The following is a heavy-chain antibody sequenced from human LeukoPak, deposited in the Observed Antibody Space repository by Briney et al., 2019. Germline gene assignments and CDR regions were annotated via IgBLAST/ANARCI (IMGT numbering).Heavy chain of an antibody. CDR2: IYTSGST. CDR3: ARDYDGYHWYFDL. D-gene: IGHD5-24*01. J-gene: IGHJ2*01. Sequence: SQTLSLTCTVSGGSISSGSYYWSWIRQPAGKGLEWIGRIYTSGSTNYNPSLKSRVTISVDTSKNQFSLKLSSVTAADTAVYYCARDYDGYHWYFDLWGRGTLVTVSS. V-gene: IGHV4-61*02. CDR1: GGSISSGSYY.